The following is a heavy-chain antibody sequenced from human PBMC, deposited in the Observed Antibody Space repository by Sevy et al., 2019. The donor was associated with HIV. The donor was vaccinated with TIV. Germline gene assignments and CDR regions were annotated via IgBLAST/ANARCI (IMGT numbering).Heavy chain of an antibody. Sequence: GGSLRLSCAASGFTFSSYAMNWVRQAPGKGLEWVSGISGSGGRTYYADSVKGRFTISRDNSKNTLYLQMNSLRAEDTAVYYCGNVLLFDAFDIWGQGTMVTVSS. CDR3: GNVLLFDAFDI. CDR2: ISGSGGRT. CDR1: GFTFSSYA. V-gene: IGHV3-23*01. D-gene: IGHD2-15*01. J-gene: IGHJ3*02.